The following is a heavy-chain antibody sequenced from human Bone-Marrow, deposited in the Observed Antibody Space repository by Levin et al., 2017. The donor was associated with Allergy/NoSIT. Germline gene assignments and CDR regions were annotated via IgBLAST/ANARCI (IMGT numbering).Heavy chain of an antibody. CDR1: GFTFSSYW. Sequence: QSSETLSLTCAASGFTFSSYWMHWVRQAPGKGLVWVSRINSDGSSTSYADSVKGRFTISRDNAKNTLYLQMNSLRAEDTAVYYCASVGYGDYPSELYFQHWGQGTLVTVSS. J-gene: IGHJ1*01. CDR3: ASVGYGDYPSELYFQH. CDR2: INSDGSST. D-gene: IGHD4-17*01. V-gene: IGHV3-74*01.